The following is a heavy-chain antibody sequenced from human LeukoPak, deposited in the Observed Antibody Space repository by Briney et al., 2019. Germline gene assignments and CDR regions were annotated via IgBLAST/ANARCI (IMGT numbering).Heavy chain of an antibody. D-gene: IGHD3-22*01. V-gene: IGHV3-43D*03. CDR3: AKDMRDYDSSGYYPELDY. CDR2: ISWDGGST. CDR1: GFTFDDYA. Sequence: GGSLRLSCAASGFTFDDYAMHWVRQAPGKGLEWVSLISWDGGSTYYADSVKGRFTISRDNSKNSLYLQMNSLRAEDTALYYCAKDMRDYDSSGYYPELDYWGQGALVTVSS. J-gene: IGHJ4*02.